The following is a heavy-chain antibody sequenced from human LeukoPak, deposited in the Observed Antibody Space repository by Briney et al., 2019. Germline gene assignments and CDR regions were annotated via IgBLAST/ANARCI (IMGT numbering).Heavy chain of an antibody. CDR2: IKSKTDGGTT. Sequence: GGSLRLSCAASGFTFSNAWMSWVRQAPGKGLEWVGRIKSKTDGGTTDYAAPVKGRFTISRDDSKNTLYLQMNSLRAEDTAVYYCARGSIPWDYMDVWGKGTTVTVSS. V-gene: IGHV3-15*05. J-gene: IGHJ6*03. CDR3: ARGSIPWDYMDV. D-gene: IGHD2-2*02. CDR1: GFTFSNAW.